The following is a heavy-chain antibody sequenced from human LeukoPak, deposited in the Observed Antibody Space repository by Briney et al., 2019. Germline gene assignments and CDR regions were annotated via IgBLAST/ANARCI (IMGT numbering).Heavy chain of an antibody. CDR3: ARDVPLEYYDSSGYIDY. J-gene: IGHJ4*02. CDR2: ISSSSSTI. CDR1: GFTFSSYS. D-gene: IGHD3-22*01. Sequence: GGSLRLSCAASGFTFSSYSMNWVRQAPGKGLEWVSYISSSSSTIYYADSVKGRFTISRDNAENSLYLQMNSLRAEDTAVYYCARDVPLEYYDSSGYIDYWAREPWSPSPQ. V-gene: IGHV3-48*04.